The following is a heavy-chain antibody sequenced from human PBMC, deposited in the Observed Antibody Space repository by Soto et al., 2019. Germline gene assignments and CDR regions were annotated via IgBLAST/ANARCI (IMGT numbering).Heavy chain of an antibody. V-gene: IGHV4-59*01. D-gene: IGHD6-19*01. CDR1: GGSISSYY. Sequence: SETLSLTCTVSGGSISSYYWSWIRQPPGKGLEWIGYIYYSGSTNYNPSLKSRVTISVDTSKNQFSLKLSSVTAADTAVYYCARDGRGIAVAGTSGYGMDVWGQGTTVTVSS. J-gene: IGHJ6*02. CDR3: ARDGRGIAVAGTSGYGMDV. CDR2: IYYSGST.